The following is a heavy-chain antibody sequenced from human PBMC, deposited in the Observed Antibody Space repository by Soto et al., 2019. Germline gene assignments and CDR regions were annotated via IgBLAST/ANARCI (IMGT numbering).Heavy chain of an antibody. D-gene: IGHD6-13*01. CDR3: AKDIEGHIAAAGHHFDY. V-gene: IGHV3-9*01. Sequence: GGSLRLSCAVSGFTFDDYAMHWVRQAPGKGLEWVSGISWNSGSIGYADSVKGRFTISRDNAKNSLYLQMNSLRAEDTALYYCAKDIEGHIAAAGHHFDYWGQGTLVTVSS. CDR1: GFTFDDYA. CDR2: ISWNSGSI. J-gene: IGHJ4*02.